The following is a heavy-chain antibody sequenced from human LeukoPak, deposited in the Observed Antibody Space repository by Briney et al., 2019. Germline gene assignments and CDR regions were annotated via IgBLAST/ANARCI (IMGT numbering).Heavy chain of an antibody. D-gene: IGHD3-22*01. CDR2: INPNSGGT. CDR3: ARDERYDSSGYPFDY. CDR1: GYTFTGFF. J-gene: IGHJ4*02. Sequence: GASVKVSCKASGYTFTGFFIHWVRQAPGQGLEWMGWINPNSGGTNYAQKFQGRVTMTRDTSIITAYKELSRLSSDDTAVYYCARDERYDSSGYPFDYWGQGTLVTVSS. V-gene: IGHV1-2*02.